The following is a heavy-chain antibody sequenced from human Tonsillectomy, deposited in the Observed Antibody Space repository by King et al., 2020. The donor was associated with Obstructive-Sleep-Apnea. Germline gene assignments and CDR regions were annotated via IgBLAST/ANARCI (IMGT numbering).Heavy chain of an antibody. CDR1: GDSVSSNSAA. Sequence: VQLQQSGPGLVKPSQTLSLICAISGDSVSSNSAAWNWSRQSPSRGLEWRGRTYYRSKWYNDDAVSVKRRITINPDPSKNQISLQLNSVTPEDTAVYYCASDNYDILTGYYYGMDVWGQGTTVTVSS. CDR3: ASDNYDILTGYYYGMDV. CDR2: TYYRSKWYN. J-gene: IGHJ6*02. D-gene: IGHD3-9*01. V-gene: IGHV6-1*01.